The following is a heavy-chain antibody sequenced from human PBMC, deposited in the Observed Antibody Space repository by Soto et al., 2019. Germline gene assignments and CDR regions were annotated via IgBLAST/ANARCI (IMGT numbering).Heavy chain of an antibody. J-gene: IGHJ6*02. CDR2: INPNSGGT. CDR3: ARGCCTTSCYSLFGMDV. D-gene: IGHD2-2*01. V-gene: IGHV1-2*04. CDR1: GYTFTGYY. Sequence: QVQLVQSGAEVKKPGASVMVSCKASGYTFTGYYMHWVRQAPGQGLEWMGWINPNSGGTNYAQKFQGWVTMTRDTSISTAYMEVIRLRSDDTAVYYCARGCCTTSCYSLFGMDVWGQGTTVTVSS.